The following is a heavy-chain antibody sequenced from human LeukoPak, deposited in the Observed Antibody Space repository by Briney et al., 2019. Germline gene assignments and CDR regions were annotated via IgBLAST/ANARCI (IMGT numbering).Heavy chain of an antibody. CDR2: MNPNSGNT. D-gene: IGHD6-13*01. J-gene: IGHJ6*02. V-gene: IGHV1-8*01. Sequence: GASVKVSCKASGYTFTSYDINWVRQATGQGLEWMGWMNPNSGNTGYAQKFQGRVTMTRNTSISTAYMELSSLRSEDTAVYYCARLGYSSSWYGGLESYYGMDVWGQGTTVTVSS. CDR1: GYTFTSYD. CDR3: ARLGYSSSWYGGLESYYGMDV.